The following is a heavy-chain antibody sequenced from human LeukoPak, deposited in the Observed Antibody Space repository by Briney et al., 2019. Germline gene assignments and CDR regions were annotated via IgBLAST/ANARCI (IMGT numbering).Heavy chain of an antibody. V-gene: IGHV1-2*02. CDR1: GYTFTGYY. J-gene: IGHJ4*02. Sequence: ASVKVSCKASGYTFTGYYMHWVRQAPGQGLEWMGWINPNSGGTNYAQKFQGRVTMTRDTSISTAYMELSRLRSDDTAVYYCARELIIAAAGPKPLRYFDYWGQGTLVTVSS. CDR3: ARELIIAAAGPKPLRYFDY. D-gene: IGHD6-13*01. CDR2: INPNSGGT.